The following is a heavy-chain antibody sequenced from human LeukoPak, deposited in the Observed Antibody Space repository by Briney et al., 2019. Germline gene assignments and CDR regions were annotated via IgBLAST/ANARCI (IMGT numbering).Heavy chain of an antibody. V-gene: IGHV4-34*01. CDR1: GGSLSGYY. J-gene: IGHJ6*03. CDR3: VRGRRQWLEPPSDYYYYMDV. CDR2: NNDSGST. Sequence: SETLSLTCGVYGGSLSGYYWSWVRQPPGKGLEWIAENNDSGSTNYNPSLKSRATISVDTSKSQISLKLSSVTAADTAVYYCVRGRRQWLEPPSDYYYYMDVWGKGTTDTVSS. D-gene: IGHD6-19*01.